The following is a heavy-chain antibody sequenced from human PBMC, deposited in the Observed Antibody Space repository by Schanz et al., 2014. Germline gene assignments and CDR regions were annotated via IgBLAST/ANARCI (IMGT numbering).Heavy chain of an antibody. V-gene: IGHV3-21*04. CDR3: AKSQGSSFDS. Sequence: EVKMVESGGGLVKPGGSLRLSCAASGFNFSSYSLNWVRQAPGKGLEWVSAMNESHSTIYYADSVRGRFTISRDNAKNSLFLHMNSLRAEDTAIYYCAKSQGSSFDSWGQGTLVTVSS. J-gene: IGHJ4*02. D-gene: IGHD6-13*01. CDR1: GFNFSSYS. CDR2: MNESHSTI.